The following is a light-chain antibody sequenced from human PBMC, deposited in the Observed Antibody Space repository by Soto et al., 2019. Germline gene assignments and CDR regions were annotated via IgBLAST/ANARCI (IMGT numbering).Light chain of an antibody. CDR3: KQYHNWWT. CDR2: GAS. Sequence: EIVMTQSPATLSVSPGERATLSCRASQSVSSNLAWYQQKPGQAPRLLIYGASTRASGIPARFSGSGSGTEFTLTISSLQSEDFAVYFCKQYHNWWTFGQGTKVDI. J-gene: IGKJ1*01. CDR1: QSVSSN. V-gene: IGKV3-15*01.